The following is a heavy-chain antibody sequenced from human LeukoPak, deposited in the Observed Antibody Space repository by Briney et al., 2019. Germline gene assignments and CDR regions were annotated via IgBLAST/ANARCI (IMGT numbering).Heavy chain of an antibody. D-gene: IGHD5-18*01. V-gene: IGHV4-59*12. CDR2: IYYSGST. CDR3: ARDLALGRGYSYGFDY. Sequence: SGTLSLTCAVSGGSISSYSWSWIRQPPGKGLEWVGNIYYSGSTHYNPSLKSRLTMSIDTSKNQFSLRLSSVTAEDTAVYYCARDLALGRGYSYGFDYWGQGTLVTVSS. J-gene: IGHJ4*02. CDR1: GGSISSYS.